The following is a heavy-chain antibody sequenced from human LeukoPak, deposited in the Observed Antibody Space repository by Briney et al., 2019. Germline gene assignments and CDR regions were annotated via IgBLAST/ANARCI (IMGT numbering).Heavy chain of an antibody. CDR2: INHSGST. Sequence: SETLSLTCAVYGGSFSGYYWSWIRQPPGKGLEWIGEINHSGSTNYNPSLKSRATISVDTSKNQFSLKLSSVTAADTAVYYCARTGYGIRPFDIWGQGTMVTVSS. J-gene: IGHJ3*02. CDR3: ARTGYGIRPFDI. CDR1: GGSFSGYY. V-gene: IGHV4-34*01. D-gene: IGHD5-18*01.